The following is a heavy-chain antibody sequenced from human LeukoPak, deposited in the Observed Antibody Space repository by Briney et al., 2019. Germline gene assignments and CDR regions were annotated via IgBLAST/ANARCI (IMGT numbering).Heavy chain of an antibody. Sequence: GGSLRLSCAASGLTFSSYWMHWVRQAPGKGLVWVSRINIDGSDATYADSVRGRFTISRDNAKNTQSLQMNSLRAEDTAVYYCARDSPSGLSYGYFGAYFDYWGQGTLVTVSS. CDR2: INIDGSDA. CDR3: ARDSPSGLSYGYFGAYFDY. CDR1: GLTFSSYW. J-gene: IGHJ4*02. V-gene: IGHV3-74*01. D-gene: IGHD5-18*01.